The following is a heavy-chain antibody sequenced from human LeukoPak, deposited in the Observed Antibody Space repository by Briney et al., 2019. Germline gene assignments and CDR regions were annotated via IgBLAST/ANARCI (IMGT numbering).Heavy chain of an antibody. D-gene: IGHD6-13*01. J-gene: IGHJ4*02. CDR2: IYYSGST. CDR1: GGSISSSSYY. V-gene: IGHV4-39*01. CDR3: ASLAAAGTN. Sequence: SETLSLTCTVSGGSISSSSYYWGWIRQLPGKGREWIGSIYYSGSTYYNPSLKSRVTISVDTSKNQFSLKLSSVTAADTAVYYCASLAAAGTNWGQGTLVTVSS.